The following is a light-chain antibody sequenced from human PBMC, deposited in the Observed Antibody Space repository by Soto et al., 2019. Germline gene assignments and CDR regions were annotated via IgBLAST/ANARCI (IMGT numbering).Light chain of an antibody. J-gene: IGKJ1*01. V-gene: IGKV3-11*01. CDR2: DAS. Sequence: EIVLTQSPATLSLSPGERATLSCRASQSVSSYLAWYQQKPGQAPRLLIYDASNRATGIPARFSGSGSGTDFPLTIRSLEPEDFAVYYCQQRSNWPPTFGPGTKVEIK. CDR3: QQRSNWPPT. CDR1: QSVSSY.